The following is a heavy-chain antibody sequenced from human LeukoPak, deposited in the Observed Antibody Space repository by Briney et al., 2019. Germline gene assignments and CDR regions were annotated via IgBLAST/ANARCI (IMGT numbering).Heavy chain of an antibody. CDR2: ISGSGGST. D-gene: IGHD3-22*01. CDR3: AKAYYYDSSGYYLSSPIDY. J-gene: IGHJ4*02. Sequence: PGGSLRLSCAASGFTFSSYAMSWVRQAPGKGLEWVSAISGSGGSTYYADSVKGRFTISRDNSKNTLYLQMNSLRAEDTAVYYCAKAYYYDSSGYYLSSPIDYWGQGTLVTVSS. CDR1: GFTFSSYA. V-gene: IGHV3-23*01.